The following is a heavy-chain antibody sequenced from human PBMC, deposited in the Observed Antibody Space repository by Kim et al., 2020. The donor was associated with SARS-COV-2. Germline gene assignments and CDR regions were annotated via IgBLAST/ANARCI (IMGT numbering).Heavy chain of an antibody. CDR1: GGSISSYY. CDR2: IYYSGST. Sequence: SETLSLTCTVSGGSISSYYWSWIRQPPGKGLEWIGYIYYSGSTNYNPSLKSRVTISVDTSKNQFSLKLSSVTAADTAVYYCARELATAAGTFGMDVWGQGTTVTVSS. CDR3: ARELATAAGTFGMDV. J-gene: IGHJ6*02. D-gene: IGHD6-13*01. V-gene: IGHV4-59*13.